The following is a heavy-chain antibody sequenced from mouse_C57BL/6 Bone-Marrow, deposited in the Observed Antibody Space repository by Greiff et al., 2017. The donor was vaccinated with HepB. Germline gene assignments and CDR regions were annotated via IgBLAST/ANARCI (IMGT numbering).Heavy chain of an antibody. Sequence: EVQGVESGGGLVQPGGSLKLSCAASGFTFSDYGMAWVRQVPRKGPEWVAFISNLAYSIYYADTVTGRFTISRENAKNTLYLEMSSLRSEDTAMYYCARKGDYYGSSYWYFDVWGTGTTVTVSS. V-gene: IGHV5-15*01. J-gene: IGHJ1*03. CDR3: ARKGDYYGSSYWYFDV. CDR2: ISNLAYSI. CDR1: GFTFSDYG. D-gene: IGHD1-1*01.